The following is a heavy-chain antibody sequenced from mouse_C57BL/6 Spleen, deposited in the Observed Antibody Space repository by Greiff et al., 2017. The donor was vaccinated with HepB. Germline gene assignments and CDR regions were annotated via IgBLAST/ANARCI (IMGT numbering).Heavy chain of an antibody. Sequence: VQLQESGAELMKPGASVKLSCKATGYTFTGYWIEWVKQRPGHGLEWIGEILPGSGSTNYNEKFKGKATFTADTSSNTAYMQLSSLTTEDSAIYYCARRPDYYGSSYQAWFAYWGQGTLVTVSA. D-gene: IGHD1-1*01. V-gene: IGHV1-9*01. CDR1: GYTFTGYW. CDR3: ARRPDYYGSSYQAWFAY. J-gene: IGHJ3*01. CDR2: ILPGSGST.